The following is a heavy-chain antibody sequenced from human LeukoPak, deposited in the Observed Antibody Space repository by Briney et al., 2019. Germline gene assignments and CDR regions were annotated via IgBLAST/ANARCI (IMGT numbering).Heavy chain of an antibody. D-gene: IGHD4-23*01. V-gene: IGHV3-33*01. Sequence: GGSLRLSCAASGFTFSTYGIHWVRQAPGKGLEWVAVIWYDGSYKYYGDSVKGRFTISRDNSKNTLFLQMNSLRAEDTAVYYCARAVGPFDFWGQGTMVTVSS. CDR2: IWYDGSYK. CDR3: ARAVGPFDF. J-gene: IGHJ3*01. CDR1: GFTFSTYG.